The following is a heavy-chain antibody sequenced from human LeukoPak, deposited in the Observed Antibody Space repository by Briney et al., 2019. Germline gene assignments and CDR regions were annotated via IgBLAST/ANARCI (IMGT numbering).Heavy chain of an antibody. J-gene: IGHJ4*02. V-gene: IGHV1-8*01. Sequence: GASVKVSCKASGYTFTSYDINWVRQATGQGLEWMGWINPNSGNTGYAQKFQGRVTMTSNTFISTAYMELSSLRSEDTAVYYCARGYSGRIVGALYYFDYWGQGTLVTVSS. D-gene: IGHD1-26*01. CDR3: ARGYSGRIVGALYYFDY. CDR1: GYTFTSYD. CDR2: INPNSGNT.